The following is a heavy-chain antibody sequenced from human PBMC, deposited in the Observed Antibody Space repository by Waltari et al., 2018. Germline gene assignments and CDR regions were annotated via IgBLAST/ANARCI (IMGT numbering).Heavy chain of an antibody. V-gene: IGHV4-39*01. J-gene: IGHJ4*02. D-gene: IGHD6-13*01. CDR1: GGSISRNAYA. CDR3: ARQVAPGHSTSWYFDS. CDR2: VSYSATS. Sequence: QVQLQESGPGLVRPSESLSLACGVSGGSISRNAYAGAWVRQPPGKGLEWIASVSYSATSYYNPSLSSRLSAFVDTSKNQVSLRLSSVTAADTARYFCARQVAPGHSTSWYFDSWGRGTLVTVFS.